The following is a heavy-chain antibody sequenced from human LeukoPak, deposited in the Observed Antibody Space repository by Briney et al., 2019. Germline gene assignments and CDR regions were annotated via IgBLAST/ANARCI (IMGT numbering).Heavy chain of an antibody. V-gene: IGHV3-7*01. D-gene: IGHD3-3*01. CDR1: GFTFTNFG. Sequence: GKSLRLSCATSGFTFTNFGMHWVRQSPGKGLEWVANIKKDGSEKQYLDSVKGRFTISRDNARNSLYLQMDSLRAEDTAVYYCTKNLGWFNLDYWGQGSLVTVSS. J-gene: IGHJ4*02. CDR2: IKKDGSEK. CDR3: TKNLGWFNLDY.